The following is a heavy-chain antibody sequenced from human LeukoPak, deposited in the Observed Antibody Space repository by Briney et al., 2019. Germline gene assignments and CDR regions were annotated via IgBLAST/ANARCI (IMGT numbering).Heavy chain of an antibody. V-gene: IGHV3-30*04. CDR2: ISYDGSNK. CDR1: GFTFSSYA. J-gene: IGHJ6*03. Sequence: QTGGSLRLSCAASGFTFSSYAMHWVRQAPGKGLEWVAVISYDGSNKYYADSVKGRFTISRDNSKNTLYLQMNSLRAEDTAVYYCARDKGSLNYYYYYMDVWGKGTTVTVSS. CDR3: ARDKGSLNYYYYYMDV.